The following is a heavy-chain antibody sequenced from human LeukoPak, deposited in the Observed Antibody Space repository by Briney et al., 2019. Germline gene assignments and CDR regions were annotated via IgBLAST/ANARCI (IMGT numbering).Heavy chain of an antibody. D-gene: IGHD2-15*01. CDR3: ARGRWPLDAFDI. CDR1: GGSFSGYY. CDR2: INHSGST. J-gene: IGHJ3*02. V-gene: IGHV4-34*01. Sequence: SETLSLTCAVYGGSFSGYYWSWIRQPPGKGLEWIGEINHSGSTNHNPSLKSRVTISVDTSKNQFSLKLSSVTAADTAVYCCARGRWPLDAFDIWGQGTMVTVSS.